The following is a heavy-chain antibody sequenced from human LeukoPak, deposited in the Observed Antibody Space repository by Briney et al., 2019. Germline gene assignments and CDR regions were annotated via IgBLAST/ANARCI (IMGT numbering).Heavy chain of an antibody. J-gene: IGHJ4*02. CDR3: AKAGNAYSGYDYYFDY. D-gene: IGHD5-12*01. V-gene: IGHV3-23*01. CDR1: GFTFSSYA. CDR2: ISGSGGST. Sequence: PGGSLRLSCAASGFTFSSYAVSWVRQAPGKGLEWVSAISGSGGSTYYADSVKGRFTISRDNSKNTLYLQMNSLRAEDTAVYYCAKAGNAYSGYDYYFDYWGQGTLVTVSS.